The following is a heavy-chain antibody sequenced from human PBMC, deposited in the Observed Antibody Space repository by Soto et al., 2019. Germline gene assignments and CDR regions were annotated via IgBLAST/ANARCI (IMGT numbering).Heavy chain of an antibody. Sequence: QVQLQESGPGLVKPSQTLSLTCTVSGGSISSGGYYWSWIRQHPGKGLEWIGYIYYSGSTYYNPSLKSRVTISVDTSKNQFSLKLSSVTPADTAVYYCARDGSGQLTTPYWYFDLWGRGTLVTVSS. CDR1: GGSISSGGYY. CDR3: ARDGSGQLTTPYWYFDL. D-gene: IGHD3-10*01. V-gene: IGHV4-31*03. CDR2: IYYSGST. J-gene: IGHJ2*01.